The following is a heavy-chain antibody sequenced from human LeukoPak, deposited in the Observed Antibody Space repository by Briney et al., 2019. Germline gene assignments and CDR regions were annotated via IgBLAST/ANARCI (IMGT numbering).Heavy chain of an antibody. CDR2: IWYDGSNK. CDR3: ARSLRVGNWFDP. J-gene: IGHJ5*02. Sequence: PGRSLRLSCAASGFTFSSYGMHWVRQAPGKGLEWVAVIWYDGSNKYYADSVKGRFTISRDNSKNTLYLQMNSLRAEDTAVYYCARSLRVGNWFDPRGQGTLVTVSS. CDR1: GFTFSSYG. V-gene: IGHV3-33*01. D-gene: IGHD2-8*02.